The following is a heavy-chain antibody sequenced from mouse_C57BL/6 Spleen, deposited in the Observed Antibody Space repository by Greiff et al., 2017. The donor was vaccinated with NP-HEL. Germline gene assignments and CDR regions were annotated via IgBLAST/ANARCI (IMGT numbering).Heavy chain of an antibody. CDR3: ARAYGSGSWFAY. J-gene: IGHJ3*01. CDR2: ISSGSSTI. Sequence: EVQLVESGGGLVKPGGSLKLSCAASGFTFSDYGMHWVRQAPEQGLEWVAYISSGSSTIYYADTVKGRVTISRDNAKNTLFLQMTSLRSEDTAMYYCARAYGSGSWFAYWGQGTLVTVSA. V-gene: IGHV5-17*01. D-gene: IGHD1-1*01. CDR1: GFTFSDYG.